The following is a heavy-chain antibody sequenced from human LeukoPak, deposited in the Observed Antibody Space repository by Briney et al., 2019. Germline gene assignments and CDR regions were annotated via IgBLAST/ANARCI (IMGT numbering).Heavy chain of an antibody. CDR1: DGSSISYY. D-gene: IGHD1-26*01. CDR3: AGGELRFDY. Sequence: PTETLSLTCPGSDGSSISYYWSWIRPPQGKGLEWIGYIYYSGSTNYNPSLKSRVTISVDTSKNQFSLKLSSVTAADTAVYYCAGGELRFDYWGKGTLVTVSS. V-gene: IGHV4-59*08. J-gene: IGHJ4*02. CDR2: IYYSGST.